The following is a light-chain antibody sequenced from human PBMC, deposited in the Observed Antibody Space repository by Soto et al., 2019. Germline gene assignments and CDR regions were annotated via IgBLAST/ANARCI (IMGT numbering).Light chain of an antibody. CDR3: QQYNNRPPDT. CDR1: QTISSW. J-gene: IGKJ2*01. Sequence: DIQMTQSPSTLSGSVGDRVTITCRASQTISSWLAWYQQKPGKAPKLLIYKASTLKSGVPSRFSGSGSGTDFTLTISSLQSEDFAVYYCQQYNNRPPDTFGQGTKVDI. V-gene: IGKV1-5*03. CDR2: KAS.